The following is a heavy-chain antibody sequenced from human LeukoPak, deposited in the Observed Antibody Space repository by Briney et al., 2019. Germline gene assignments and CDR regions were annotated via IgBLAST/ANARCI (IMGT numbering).Heavy chain of an antibody. D-gene: IGHD3-10*01. CDR3: ARGEYGSGSYPYDY. Sequence: ASVKVSCKASGYTFTGYYMHWVRQAPGQGLEWMGWINPNSGGTNYAQKFQGRVTMTRDTSISTAYMELSRLRSDGTAVYYCARGEYGSGSYPYDYWGQGTLVTVSS. CDR2: INPNSGGT. CDR1: GYTFTGYY. J-gene: IGHJ4*02. V-gene: IGHV1-2*02.